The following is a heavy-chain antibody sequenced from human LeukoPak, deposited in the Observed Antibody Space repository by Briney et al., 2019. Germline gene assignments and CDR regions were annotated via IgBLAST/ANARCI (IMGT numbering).Heavy chain of an antibody. CDR3: ARDCSGTSCYRGEYFQH. D-gene: IGHD2-2*02. Sequence: SETLSLTCAFYGGSFSGYSLTWIRQPPGKGLEWIGRIYTSGSTNYNPSLKSRVTMSVDTSKNQFSLKLSSVTAADTAVYHCARDCSGTSCYRGEYFQHWGQGTLVTVSS. J-gene: IGHJ1*01. CDR1: GGSFSGYS. CDR2: IYTSGST. V-gene: IGHV4-59*10.